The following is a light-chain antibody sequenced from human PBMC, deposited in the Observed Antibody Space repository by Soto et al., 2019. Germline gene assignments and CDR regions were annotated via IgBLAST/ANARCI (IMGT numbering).Light chain of an antibody. Sequence: QSVLTQSPSASASLGASVRLTCTLSSGHSSYAIAWHQQQPEKGPRYLMKLNSDGRHSKGDGIPDRFSGSSSGAERYLTISSLQSEDEGDYYCQPWPTGIVVFGGGTKLTVL. CDR2: LNSDGRH. CDR1: SGHSSYA. J-gene: IGLJ2*01. CDR3: QPWPTGIVV. V-gene: IGLV4-69*01.